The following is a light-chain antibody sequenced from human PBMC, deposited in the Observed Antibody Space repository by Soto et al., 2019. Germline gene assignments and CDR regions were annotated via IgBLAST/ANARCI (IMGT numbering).Light chain of an antibody. J-gene: IGKJ1*01. CDR3: QQSYSTPPWT. V-gene: IGKV1-39*01. CDR1: QGIRND. CDR2: AAS. Sequence: IHMTQSPSSLSASVGDRVTMTCRASQGIRNDLYWFQQKPWKAPKLLIYAASSLQSGVPSRFSGSGSGTDFTLTISSLQPEDFATYYCQQSYSTPPWTFGQGTKVDIK.